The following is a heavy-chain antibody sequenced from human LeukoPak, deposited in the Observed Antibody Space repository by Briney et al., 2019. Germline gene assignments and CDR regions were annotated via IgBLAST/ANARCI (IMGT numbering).Heavy chain of an antibody. CDR3: ARGGSSSWYHAFDI. CDR2: IYYSGST. D-gene: IGHD6-13*01. V-gene: IGHV4-39*07. CDR1: GGSISGSSYY. J-gene: IGHJ3*02. Sequence: SETLSLTCTVSGGSISGSSYYWGWIRQPPGKGLEWIGTIYYSGSTYYNPSLKSRVSISLDTSKNQFSLKLSSVTAADTAVYYCARGGSSSWYHAFDIWGQGTMVTVSS.